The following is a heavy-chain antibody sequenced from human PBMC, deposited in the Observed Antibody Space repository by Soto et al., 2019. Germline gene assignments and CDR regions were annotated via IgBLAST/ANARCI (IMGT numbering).Heavy chain of an antibody. D-gene: IGHD3-3*01. CDR1: GSTFSSYA. CDR3: ARDDHTIFGVVIESTFDY. Sequence: PGGSLRLSCAASGSTFSSYAMHWVRQAPGKGLEWVAVISYDGSNKYYADSVKGRFTISRDNSKNTLYLQMNSLRAEDTAVFYCARDDHTIFGVVIESTFDYWGRGTLVTVSS. J-gene: IGHJ4*02. V-gene: IGHV3-30-3*01. CDR2: ISYDGSNK.